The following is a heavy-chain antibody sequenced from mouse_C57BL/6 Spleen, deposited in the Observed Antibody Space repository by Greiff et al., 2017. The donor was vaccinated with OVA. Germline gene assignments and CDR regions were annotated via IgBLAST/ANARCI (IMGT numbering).Heavy chain of an antibody. CDR1: GYTFTSYW. D-gene: IGHD1-1*01. CDR3: ARTSYYGSRGYAMDY. J-gene: IGHJ4*01. V-gene: IGHV1-64*01. CDR2: IHPNSGST. Sequence: QVQLQQPGAELVKPGASVKLSCKASGYTFTSYWMHWVKQRPGQGLEWIGMIHPNSGSTNYNEKFKSKATLTVDKSSSTAYMQLSSLTSEDSAVYYCARTSYYGSRGYAMDYWGQGTSVTVSS.